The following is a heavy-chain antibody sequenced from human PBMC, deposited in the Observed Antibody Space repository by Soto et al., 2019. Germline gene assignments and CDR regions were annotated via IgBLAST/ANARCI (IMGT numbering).Heavy chain of an antibody. J-gene: IGHJ3*02. CDR1: GGTFSTTA. Sequence: QVKLVQSGAEVKKPGSSVKVSCKASGGTFSTTAFSWVRQAPGQGLEWVGGIVPMFDTPVYAQKFQDRVTITADGYTTTAYMELRSLTSDDTAVYFCAGERGNRPVAGSAAFESWGQGTQVTVSS. D-gene: IGHD6-19*01. CDR3: AGERGNRPVAGSAAFES. CDR2: IVPMFDTP. V-gene: IGHV1-69*01.